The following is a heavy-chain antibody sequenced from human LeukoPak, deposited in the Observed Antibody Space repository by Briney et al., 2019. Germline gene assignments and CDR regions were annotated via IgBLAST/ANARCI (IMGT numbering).Heavy chain of an antibody. D-gene: IGHD3-10*02. J-gene: IGHJ4*02. CDR2: IYSGGST. Sequence: GGSLRLSCAASGFTVSSNYMSWVRQAPGKGLEWVSVIYSGGSTYYADSVKGRFTISRDNSKNTLYLQMNSLRAEDTAVYYCASAVRGVVNFDYWGQGTLVTVSS. CDR3: ASAVRGVVNFDY. CDR1: GFTVSSNY. V-gene: IGHV3-66*01.